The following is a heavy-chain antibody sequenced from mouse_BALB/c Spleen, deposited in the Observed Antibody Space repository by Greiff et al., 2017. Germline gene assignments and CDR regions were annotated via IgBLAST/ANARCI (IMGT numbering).Heavy chain of an antibody. CDR3: ARGGYYGSTFYWYFDV. D-gene: IGHD1-1*01. CDR2: ISSGGST. V-gene: IGHV5-6-5*01. CDR1: GFTFSSYA. Sequence: EVQLQESGGGLVKPGGSLKLSCAASGFTFSSYAMSWVRQTPEKRLEWVASISSGGSTYYPDSVKGRFTISRDNARNILYLQMSSLRSEDTAMYYCARGGYYGSTFYWYFDVWGAGTTVTVSS. J-gene: IGHJ1*01.